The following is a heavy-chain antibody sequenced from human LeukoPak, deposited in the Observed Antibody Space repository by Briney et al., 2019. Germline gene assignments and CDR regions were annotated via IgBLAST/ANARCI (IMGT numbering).Heavy chain of an antibody. J-gene: IGHJ5*02. Sequence: SETLSLTCAVYGGSFSGYCWSWIRQPPGKGLEWIGEINHSGSTNYNPSLNSRVTISVDTSKNQFSLKLSSVTAADTAVYYCASSLGYCSSTSCQGDWFDPWGQGTLVTVSS. CDR2: INHSGST. D-gene: IGHD2-2*01. V-gene: IGHV4-34*01. CDR1: GGSFSGYC. CDR3: ASSLGYCSSTSCQGDWFDP.